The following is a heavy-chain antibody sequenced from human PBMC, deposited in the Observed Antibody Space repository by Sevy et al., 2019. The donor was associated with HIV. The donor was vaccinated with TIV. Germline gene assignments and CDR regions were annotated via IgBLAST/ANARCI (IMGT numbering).Heavy chain of an antibody. CDR1: GLTFSDYY. Sequence: GGSLRLSCAASGLTFSDYYMSWIRQAPGKGLEWVSYISSNGSTIYYGDSVKGRFTISRDNAKNSLYLQMNSLRAEDTAVYYCAGYYDFWSGYPGMDVCGQGTTVTVSS. D-gene: IGHD3-3*01. CDR2: ISSNGSTI. J-gene: IGHJ6*02. CDR3: AGYYDFWSGYPGMDV. V-gene: IGHV3-11*01.